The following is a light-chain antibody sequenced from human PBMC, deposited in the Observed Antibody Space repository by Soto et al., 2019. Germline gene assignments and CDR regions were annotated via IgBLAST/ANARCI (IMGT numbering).Light chain of an antibody. Sequence: QSALTQPPSVSGAPGQRVTISCTGSSSNIGAGHDVHWYQQLPGTAPKLLIYGNSNRPSGVPDRFSGSKSGTSASLAITGLQAGDEADYYCQSYDRSLGGSEGFGTGAKVTVL. CDR2: GNS. CDR1: SSNIGAGHD. V-gene: IGLV1-40*01. CDR3: QSYDRSLGGSEG. J-gene: IGLJ1*01.